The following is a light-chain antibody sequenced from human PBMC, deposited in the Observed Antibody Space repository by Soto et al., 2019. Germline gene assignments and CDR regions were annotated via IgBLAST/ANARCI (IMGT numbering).Light chain of an antibody. Sequence: EIVLTQSPATLSLSPGERATLSCRASQSVSSYLAWYQQKPGQAPRLLIYDASNRATGIPARFSGSGSGTDFILTISSLEPEDFAVYYCQQQYTFGQGTKLEIK. CDR1: QSVSSY. J-gene: IGKJ2*01. CDR3: QQQYT. V-gene: IGKV3-11*01. CDR2: DAS.